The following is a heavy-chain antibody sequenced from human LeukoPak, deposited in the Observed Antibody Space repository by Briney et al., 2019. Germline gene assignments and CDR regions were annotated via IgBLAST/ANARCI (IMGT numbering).Heavy chain of an antibody. Sequence: ASVKVSCKASGYTFTGYYMHWVRQAPGQGLEWMGWINPNSGGTNYAQKFQGRVTMTRDTSISTAYMELRSLRSDDTAVYYCARGIVVVPAAMAYWGQGTLVTVSS. CDR2: INPNSGGT. D-gene: IGHD2-2*01. V-gene: IGHV1-2*02. J-gene: IGHJ4*02. CDR1: GYTFTGYY. CDR3: ARGIVVVPAAMAY.